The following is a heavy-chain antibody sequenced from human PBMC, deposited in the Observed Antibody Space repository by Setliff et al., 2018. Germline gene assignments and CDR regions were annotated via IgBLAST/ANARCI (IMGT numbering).Heavy chain of an antibody. Sequence: TSETLSLTCTVSGGSISSGGYYWGWIRQPPGKGLEWIGSIYYSGTTYYNPSLKSPVTISIDTSKNQFSLKLSSVTAADTAIYYCARHDARGYYYYMDVWGEGTTVTVSS. CDR2: IYYSGTT. CDR3: ARHDARGYYYYMDV. V-gene: IGHV4-39*01. J-gene: IGHJ6*03. D-gene: IGHD3-10*01. CDR1: GGSISSGGYY.